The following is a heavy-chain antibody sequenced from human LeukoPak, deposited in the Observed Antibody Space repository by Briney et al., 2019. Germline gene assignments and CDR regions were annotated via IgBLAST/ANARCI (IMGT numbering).Heavy chain of an antibody. V-gene: IGHV4-34*01. J-gene: IGHJ4*02. D-gene: IGHD3-10*01. CDR2: INHSGST. CDR3: ARGRYYYGSGSYYNY. Sequence: SETLSLTCAVYGGSFSGYYWSWIRQPPGKGLEWIGEINHSGSTNYNPSLKSRVTISVDTSKNQFSLKLSSVTAADTAVYYCARGRYYYGSGSYYNYWGQGTLVTVSS. CDR1: GGSFSGYY.